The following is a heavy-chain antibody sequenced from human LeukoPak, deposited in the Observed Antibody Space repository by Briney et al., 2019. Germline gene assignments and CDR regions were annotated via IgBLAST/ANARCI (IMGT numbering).Heavy chain of an antibody. Sequence: GESLKISFKGSGYSFTSYWIGWVRQMPGKGLEWMGIIYPGDSDTRYSPSFQGQVTISADKSISTAYLQWSSLKASDTAMYYCARSLSYYDFWSGYGDDAFDIWGQGTMVTVSS. CDR2: IYPGDSDT. CDR1: GYSFTSYW. V-gene: IGHV5-51*01. J-gene: IGHJ3*02. CDR3: ARSLSYYDFWSGYGDDAFDI. D-gene: IGHD3-3*01.